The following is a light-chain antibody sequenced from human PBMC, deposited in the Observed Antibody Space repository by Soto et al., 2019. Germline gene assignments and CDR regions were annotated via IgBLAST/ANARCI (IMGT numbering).Light chain of an antibody. V-gene: IGLV2-18*02. J-gene: IGLJ1*01. Sequence: QSALTQPTSVSGSPGQSVTISCTGTSSDVGSYDRVSWYQQPPGTAPKLMIYEVSNRPSGVPDRFSGSKSGNTASLTISGLQAEDEADYSCKSYSSSSTFVFGTGTKVTVL. CDR2: EVS. CDR3: KSYSSSSTFV. CDR1: SSDVGSYDR.